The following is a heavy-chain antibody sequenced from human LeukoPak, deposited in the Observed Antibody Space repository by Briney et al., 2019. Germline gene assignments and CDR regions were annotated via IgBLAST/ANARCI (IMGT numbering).Heavy chain of an antibody. Sequence: PGGSLRLSCAASGFTVNSNYMTWVRQAPGQGLEWVSVIYFGGTTYYADSVKGRFTISRDNSKNTVYLQMNSLRVEDTAVYYCARDRGGYDYWGQGTLVTVSS. CDR1: GFTVNSNY. CDR2: IYFGGTT. V-gene: IGHV3-53*01. CDR3: ARDRGGYDY. D-gene: IGHD5-12*01. J-gene: IGHJ4*02.